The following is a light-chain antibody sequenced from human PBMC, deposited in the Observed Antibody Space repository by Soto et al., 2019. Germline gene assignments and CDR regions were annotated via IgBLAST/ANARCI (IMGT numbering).Light chain of an antibody. CDR2: ENN. V-gene: IGLV1-51*02. CDR1: SSNIGNNY. CDR3: GTWDSSLSAHV. Sequence: QSVLTQPPSMSAAPGQNVTISCFGSSSNIGNNYVSWYQQLPGTAPKLLIYENNKRPSGIPDRFSGSKSGTSATLGITGLQTGDEADYYCGTWDSSLSAHVFATGTKVTVL. J-gene: IGLJ1*01.